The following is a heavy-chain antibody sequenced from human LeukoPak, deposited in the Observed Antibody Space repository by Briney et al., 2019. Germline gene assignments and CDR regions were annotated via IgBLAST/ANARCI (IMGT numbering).Heavy chain of an antibody. CDR1: GGSIGTYY. V-gene: IGHV4-59*08. CDR3: ARHMGGGIEDMDV. Sequence: PSETLSLTCTVSGGSIGTYYWSWVRQSPGKGLEWIGYIYVTGNRYNPYLQSRVTISVDTSRNQFFLKMSSVTAADPAVYYCARHMGGGIEDMDVWGKGTKVTVSS. CDR2: IYVTGN. J-gene: IGHJ6*03. D-gene: IGHD3-16*02.